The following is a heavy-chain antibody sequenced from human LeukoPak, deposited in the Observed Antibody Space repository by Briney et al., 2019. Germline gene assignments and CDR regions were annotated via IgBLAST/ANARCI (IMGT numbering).Heavy chain of an antibody. Sequence: LGGSLRLCCAASGFTFSSYSMNWVRQAPGKGLEWVSSISSSSSYIYYADSVKGRFTISRDNAKNSLYLQMNSLRAEDTAVYYCARDWSSGWNYYYYMDVWGKGTTVTVSS. CDR2: ISSSSSYI. V-gene: IGHV3-21*01. J-gene: IGHJ6*03. CDR1: GFTFSSYS. CDR3: ARDWSSGWNYYYYMDV. D-gene: IGHD6-19*01.